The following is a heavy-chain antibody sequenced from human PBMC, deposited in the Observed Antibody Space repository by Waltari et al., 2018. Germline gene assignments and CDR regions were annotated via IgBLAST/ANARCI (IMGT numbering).Heavy chain of an antibody. CDR1: GCSISSYY. Sequence: QVQLQESGPGLVKPSETLSLTCTVSGCSISSYYWSWIRQPPGKGLEWIGYIYYSGSTNYNPSLKSRVTISVDTSKNQFSLKLSSVTAADTAVYYCARASSGYYYEWGQGTLVTVSS. J-gene: IGHJ4*02. CDR3: ARASSGYYYE. CDR2: IYYSGST. D-gene: IGHD3-22*01. V-gene: IGHV4-59*01.